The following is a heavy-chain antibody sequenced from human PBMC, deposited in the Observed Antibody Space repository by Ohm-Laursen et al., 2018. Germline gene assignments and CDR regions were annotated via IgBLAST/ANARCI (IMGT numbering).Heavy chain of an antibody. CDR1: GFTFSSYA. D-gene: IGHD3-10*01. V-gene: IGHV3-23*01. Sequence: GSLRLSCAASGFTFSSYAMSWVRQAPGKGLEWVSAISGSGGSTYYADSVTGRFTVSRDNSKNTLYLQMNSLRAGDTAVYYCAKDGSGSTPYGMDVWGQGTTVTVSS. CDR3: AKDGSGSTPYGMDV. CDR2: ISGSGGST. J-gene: IGHJ6*02.